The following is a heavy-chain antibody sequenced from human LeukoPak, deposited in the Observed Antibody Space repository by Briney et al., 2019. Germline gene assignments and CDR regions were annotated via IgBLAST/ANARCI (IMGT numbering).Heavy chain of an antibody. V-gene: IGHV3-74*01. CDR3: ARGLSNLAHNWIDP. CDR1: GFTFSSSW. Sequence: GGSLRLSCAASGFTFSSSWMHWVRQAPGEGLLWVSRINSDGSSTTYADSVKGRFTISRDNARNTLYLQMSSLRDEDTAVYYYARGLSNLAHNWIDPWGQGTLVTVSS. CDR2: INSDGSST. D-gene: IGHD2/OR15-2a*01. J-gene: IGHJ5*02.